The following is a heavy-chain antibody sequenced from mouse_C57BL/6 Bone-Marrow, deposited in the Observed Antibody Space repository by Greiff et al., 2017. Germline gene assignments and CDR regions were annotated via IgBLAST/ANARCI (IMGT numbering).Heavy chain of an antibody. D-gene: IGHD2-14*01. CDR1: GYTFTSYW. Sequence: VKLKQPGAELVKPGASVKMSCKASGYTFTSYWITWVKQRPGQGLEWIGDIYPGSGSTNYNEKFKSKATLTVDTSSSTAYMQLSSLTSEDSAVYYCARRIGYAMDYWGQGTSVTVSS. V-gene: IGHV1-55*01. J-gene: IGHJ4*01. CDR3: ARRIGYAMDY. CDR2: IYPGSGST.